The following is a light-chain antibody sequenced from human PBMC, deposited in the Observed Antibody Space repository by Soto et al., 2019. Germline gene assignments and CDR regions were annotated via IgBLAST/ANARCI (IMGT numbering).Light chain of an antibody. J-gene: IGKJ1*01. Sequence: DIQLTQSPSFLSASVGDRVTITCRASQGISSYLAWYQQKPGKAPKLLIYAASTLQSGVPSRFSGSGSGTEFTLTISSLQPEDFATYYCQQLNSYPLTFGQGTMVEIK. CDR1: QGISSY. CDR2: AAS. CDR3: QQLNSYPLT. V-gene: IGKV1-9*01.